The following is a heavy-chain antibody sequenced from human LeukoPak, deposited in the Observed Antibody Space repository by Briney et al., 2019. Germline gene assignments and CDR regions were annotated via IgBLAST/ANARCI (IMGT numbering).Heavy chain of an antibody. CDR3: AKDSRIAAAGPLDY. Sequence: GGSLRLSCAASGFTFDDYAMHWVRQAPGKGLEWVSGISWNSGSIGYADSVKGRFTISRDNAKNSLYLQMNSLRAEHTALYHCAKDSRIAAAGPLDYWGQGTLVTVSS. D-gene: IGHD6-13*01. CDR1: GFTFDDYA. J-gene: IGHJ4*02. V-gene: IGHV3-9*01. CDR2: ISWNSGSI.